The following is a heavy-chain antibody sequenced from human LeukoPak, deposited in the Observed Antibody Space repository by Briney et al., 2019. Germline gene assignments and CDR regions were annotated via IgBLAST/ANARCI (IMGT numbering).Heavy chain of an antibody. J-gene: IGHJ5*02. CDR2: IYHDGST. CDR1: GASMRSYY. D-gene: IGHD6-19*01. Sequence: PSETLSLTCTVSGASMRSYYWSWFRQPPGKGLEWIGYIYHDGSTTYNPSLKSRVTISVDTSKNQFSLKLTSVTAADTAVYYCARDSSEWVAQQLDPWGQGILVTVSS. CDR3: ARDSSEWVAQQLDP. V-gene: IGHV4-59*01.